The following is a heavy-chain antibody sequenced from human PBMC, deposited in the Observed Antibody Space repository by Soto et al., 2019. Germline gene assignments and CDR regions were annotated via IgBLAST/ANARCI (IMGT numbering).Heavy chain of an antibody. Sequence: QVQLVQSGAEVKKPGASVKVSCKASGYTFTNYGISWVRQAPGQGLEWMGWISAYNGNTNYAQKLQGRVTMTTDTSTSTAYMELRSVRSDDTAVYYCARDDIVVVQGYYYGMDVWGQGTTVTVSS. D-gene: IGHD2-2*01. CDR3: ARDDIVVVQGYYYGMDV. J-gene: IGHJ6*02. CDR2: ISAYNGNT. V-gene: IGHV1-18*01. CDR1: GYTFTNYG.